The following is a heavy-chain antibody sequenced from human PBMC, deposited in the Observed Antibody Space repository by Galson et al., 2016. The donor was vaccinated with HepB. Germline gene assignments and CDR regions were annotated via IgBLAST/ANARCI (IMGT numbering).Heavy chain of an antibody. Sequence: QSGAEVKKPGESLRISCKGSAYSFTSYWIGRVRQMPGKGLEWMAMIYPGDSATRYSSSLQGQVTISADKSISTAYLQWSSLKASDTAMYYCARRGIAVAGRGGIDYWGQGTLVTVSS. J-gene: IGHJ4*02. V-gene: IGHV5-51*01. CDR1: AYSFTSYW. CDR2: IYPGDSAT. CDR3: ARRGIAVAGRGGIDY. D-gene: IGHD6-19*01.